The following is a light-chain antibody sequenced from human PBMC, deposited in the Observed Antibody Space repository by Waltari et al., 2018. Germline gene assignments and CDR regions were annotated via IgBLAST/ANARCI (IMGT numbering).Light chain of an antibody. J-gene: IGLJ1*01. CDR3: SSFTTSAIYV. CDR1: SSDVGAYNY. Sequence: QSALTQPAPVSGSPGQSITISCTGTSSDVGAYNYVSWYQQHPGKAPHLLISDVSKRHSGVSARFAGPKAGNTASLTISGLQAEDEADYYCSSFTTSAIYVFGSVTKVTVL. CDR2: DVS. V-gene: IGLV2-14*03.